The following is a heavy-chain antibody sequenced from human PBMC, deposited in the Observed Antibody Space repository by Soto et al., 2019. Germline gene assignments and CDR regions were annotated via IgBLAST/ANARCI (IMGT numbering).Heavy chain of an antibody. Sequence: GGSLRLSCAASGFTFDDYAMHWVRQAPGKGLEWVSGISWNSGSIGYADSVKGRFTISRDNAKNSLYLQMNSLRAEDTALYYCAKGMTGSYYYYYMDVWGKGTTVTVSS. V-gene: IGHV3-9*01. CDR1: GFTFDDYA. CDR3: AKGMTGSYYYYYMDV. CDR2: ISWNSGSI. J-gene: IGHJ6*03. D-gene: IGHD3-10*01.